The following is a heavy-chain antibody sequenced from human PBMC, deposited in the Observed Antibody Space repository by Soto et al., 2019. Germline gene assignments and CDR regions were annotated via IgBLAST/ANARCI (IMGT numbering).Heavy chain of an antibody. CDR2: IKSKTDGGTT. CDR3: TTALLYGDYAGAFDI. D-gene: IGHD4-17*01. V-gene: IGHV3-15*07. CDR1: GFTFSNAW. J-gene: IGHJ3*02. Sequence: GGSLRLSCAASGFTFSNAWMNWVRQAPGKGLEWVGRIKSKTDGGTTDYAAPGKGRFTISRGDSKNTLYLQMNSLKTEDTAVYYCTTALLYGDYAGAFDIWGQGTMVTVSS.